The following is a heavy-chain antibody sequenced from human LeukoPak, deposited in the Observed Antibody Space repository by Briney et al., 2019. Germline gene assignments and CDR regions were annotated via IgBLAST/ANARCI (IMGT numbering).Heavy chain of an antibody. CDR3: ARDQGDFWSGYLVSYFDY. Sequence: GGSLRLSCAASGFTFISYSMNWVRQAPGKGLEWGSYISSSSSTIYYADSVKGRFTISRDNAKNSLYLQMNSLRAEDTAVYYCARDQGDFWSGYLVSYFDYWGQGTLVTVSS. CDR1: GFTFISYS. CDR2: ISSSSSTI. J-gene: IGHJ4*02. V-gene: IGHV3-48*04. D-gene: IGHD3-3*01.